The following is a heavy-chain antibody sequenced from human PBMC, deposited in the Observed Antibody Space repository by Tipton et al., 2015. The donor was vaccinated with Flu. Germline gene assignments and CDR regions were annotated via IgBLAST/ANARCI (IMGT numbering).Heavy chain of an antibody. CDR3: ARGPESIVGATGGWFDP. CDR2: IYHSGST. CDR1: GYSISSGYY. V-gene: IGHV4-38-2*01. Sequence: TLSLTCAVSGYSISSGYYWGWIRQPPGKGLEWIGSIYHSGSTYYNPSLKSRVTISVDTSKNQFSLKLSPVTAADTAVYYCARGPESIVGATGGWFDPWGQGTLVTVSS. D-gene: IGHD1-26*01. J-gene: IGHJ5*02.